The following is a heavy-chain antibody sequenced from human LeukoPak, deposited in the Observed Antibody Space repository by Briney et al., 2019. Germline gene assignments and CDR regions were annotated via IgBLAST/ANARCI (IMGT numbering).Heavy chain of an antibody. J-gene: IGHJ6*02. D-gene: IGHD3-3*01. CDR2: INAGNGNT. CDR3: ARVSYDFWSGSSAPYGMDV. V-gene: IGHV1-3*01. CDR1: GYTFTSYA. Sequence: ASVKVFCKASGYTFTSYAMHWVRQAPGQRLEWMGWINAGNGNTKYSQKFQGRVTITRDTSASTAYMELSSLRSEDTAVYYCARVSYDFWSGSSAPYGMDVWGQGTTVTVSS.